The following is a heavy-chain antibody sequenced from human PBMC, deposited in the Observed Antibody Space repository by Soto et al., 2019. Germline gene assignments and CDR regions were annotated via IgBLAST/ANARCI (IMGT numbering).Heavy chain of an antibody. CDR2: INPAPGST. CDR3: ARGGWAGYSSEGGFVL. Sequence: QVQLEQSGAEVKKSGAAVKIPCKTSGFTFTSYYLHWVRQAPGQGLEWMGLINPAPGSTNYAEKFQGRVTMTRDMSSNTVYMQLGRLTSEDTGVYYCARGGWAGYSSEGGFVLWGQGTHITVSS. J-gene: IGHJ4*02. CDR1: GFTFTSYY. D-gene: IGHD6-19*01. V-gene: IGHV1-46*01.